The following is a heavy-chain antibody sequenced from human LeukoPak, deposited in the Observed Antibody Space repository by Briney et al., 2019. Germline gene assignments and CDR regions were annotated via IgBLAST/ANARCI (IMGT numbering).Heavy chain of an antibody. Sequence: GGSLRLSCAASGFTFSSYWMSWVRQAPGKGLEWISYITGSGDTIYYADSVKGRFTISRDNAKNSLFLQMNSLTADDTALYYCARERTTIVSGTTIGAYWGQGTLVTVSS. CDR3: ARERTTIVSGTTIGAY. CDR1: GFTFSSYW. D-gene: IGHD2/OR15-2a*01. J-gene: IGHJ4*02. V-gene: IGHV3-48*04. CDR2: ITGSGDTI.